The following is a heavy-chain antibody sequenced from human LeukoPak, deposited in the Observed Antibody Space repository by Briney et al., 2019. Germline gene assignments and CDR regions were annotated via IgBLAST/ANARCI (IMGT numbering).Heavy chain of an antibody. D-gene: IGHD3-3*01. Sequence: GGSLRLSCAASGFTFSSHGMHWVRQAPGKGLEWVAVISYDGSNKYYADSVKGRFTISRDNSKNTLYLQMNSLRVEDTAVYYCARDHSEYYDFWSGYYIWGQGTLVIVSS. CDR2: ISYDGSNK. CDR3: ARDHSEYYDFWSGYYI. V-gene: IGHV3-30*03. CDR1: GFTFSSHG. J-gene: IGHJ4*02.